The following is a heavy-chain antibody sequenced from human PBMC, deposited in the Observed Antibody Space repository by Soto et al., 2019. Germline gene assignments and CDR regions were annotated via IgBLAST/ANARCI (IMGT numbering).Heavy chain of an antibody. D-gene: IGHD3-22*01. J-gene: IGHJ4*02. Sequence: ASVKVSFKASGYTFTSYGISWVRQAPGQGLEWMGWISAYNGNTNYAQKLQGRVTMTTDTSTSTAYMELRSLRSDDTAVYYCARRRYYYDSSGYSDFDYWGQGTLVTVSS. CDR3: ARRRYYYDSSGYSDFDY. CDR1: GYTFTSYG. CDR2: ISAYNGNT. V-gene: IGHV1-18*01.